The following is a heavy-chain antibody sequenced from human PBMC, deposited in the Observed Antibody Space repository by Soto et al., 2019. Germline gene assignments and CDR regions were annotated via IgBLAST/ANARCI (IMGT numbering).Heavy chain of an antibody. V-gene: IGHV4-59*08. CDR1: GGSISSYY. CDR3: ARLWCSSTSCYDSPFSRYYYYYMDV. D-gene: IGHD2-2*01. Sequence: SETLSLTCTVSGGSISSYYWSWIRQPPGKGLEWIGYIYYSGSTNYNPSLKSRVTISVDTSKNQFSLKLSSVTAADTAVYYCARLWCSSTSCYDSPFSRYYYYYMDVWGKGTTVTVSS. J-gene: IGHJ6*03. CDR2: IYYSGST.